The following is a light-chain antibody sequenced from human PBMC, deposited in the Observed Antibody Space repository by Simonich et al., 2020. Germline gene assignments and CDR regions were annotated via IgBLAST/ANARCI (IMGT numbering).Light chain of an antibody. J-gene: IGKJ3*01. CDR1: QSVSSN. CDR3: QQYNNWPLT. V-gene: IGKV3-15*01. CDR2: GAS. Sequence: EIVLTQSPATLSVSPGKRATLYCRASQSVSSNLAWSQQTPGQAPRILIYGASTSATGIPARFSGSGSWTEFTLTISSMQSEDFAVYYCQQYNNWPLTVGPGTKVDIK.